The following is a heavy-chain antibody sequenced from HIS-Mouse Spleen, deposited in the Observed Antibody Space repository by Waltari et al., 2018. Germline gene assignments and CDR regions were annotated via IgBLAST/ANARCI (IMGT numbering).Heavy chain of an antibody. J-gene: IGHJ4*02. Sequence: QVQLVQSGAEVEKPGASVKVSCKASGYTFTSYDINWVRQATGQGLEWMGWMNPTSSNTGYAQKFQGRVTMTRNTSISTAYMELSSLRSEDTAVYYCARGHDYSNYFDYWGQGTLVTVSS. V-gene: IGHV1-8*01. CDR3: ARGHDYSNYFDY. D-gene: IGHD4-4*01. CDR2: MNPTSSNT. CDR1: GYTFTSYD.